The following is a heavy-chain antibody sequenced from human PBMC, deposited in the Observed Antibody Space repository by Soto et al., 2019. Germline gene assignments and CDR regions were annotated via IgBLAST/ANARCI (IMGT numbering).Heavy chain of an antibody. CDR3: AKDYSSGYYAFDI. Sequence: GGSLRLSCAPSGFTFTTYAMSWVRQAPGKGLEWVSSVSSGGDTYYADSVKGRFTISRDSSKNTLYLQMNNLRAEDTATYYCAKDYSSGYYAFDIWGRGTMVTVSS. D-gene: IGHD3-22*01. V-gene: IGHV3-23*01. CDR1: GFTFTTYA. CDR2: VSSGGDT. J-gene: IGHJ3*02.